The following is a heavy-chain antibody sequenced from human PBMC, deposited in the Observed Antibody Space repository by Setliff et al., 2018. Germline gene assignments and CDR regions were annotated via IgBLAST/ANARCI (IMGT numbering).Heavy chain of an antibody. J-gene: IGHJ5*02. Sequence: SETLSLTCTVSGGSISSSSYYWGWIRQPPGKGLEWIGSIYYSGSTYYNPSLKSRVTISVDKSKNQFSLKLSSVTAADTAVYYCARGGPTLTISRVLVVSSFDPWGQGSRVTVSS. CDR1: GGSISSSSYY. CDR3: ARGGPTLTISRVLVVSSFDP. D-gene: IGHD3-3*01. CDR2: IYYSGST. V-gene: IGHV4-39*07.